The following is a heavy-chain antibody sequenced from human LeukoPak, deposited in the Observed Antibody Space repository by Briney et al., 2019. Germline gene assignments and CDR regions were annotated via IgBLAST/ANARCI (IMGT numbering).Heavy chain of an antibody. Sequence: ASVKVSCKASGYTFTSYYMHWVRQAPGQGLEWMGIINPSGDSTSYAQKFQGRVTMTRDTSTSTVYMELRSLRSDDTAVYYCARDMTTEGAFDIWGQGTMVTVSS. CDR3: ARDMTTEGAFDI. J-gene: IGHJ3*02. V-gene: IGHV1-46*01. CDR1: GYTFTSYY. D-gene: IGHD4-11*01. CDR2: INPSGDST.